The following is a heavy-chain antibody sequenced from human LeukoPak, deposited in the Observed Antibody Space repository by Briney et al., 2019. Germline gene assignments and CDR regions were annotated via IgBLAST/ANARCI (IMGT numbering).Heavy chain of an antibody. D-gene: IGHD6-19*01. J-gene: IGHJ4*02. CDR2: INYSGNI. CDR3: ARVRGAVAVDY. Sequence: SETLSLTCAVYGGSFSGHSWSWIRQPPEKGLEWIGEINYSGNINYNPSLKSRVTLSVDTSKNQFSLKVSSVTAADTAVYYCARVRGAVAVDYWGQGTLVTVSS. CDR1: GGSFSGHS. V-gene: IGHV4-34*01.